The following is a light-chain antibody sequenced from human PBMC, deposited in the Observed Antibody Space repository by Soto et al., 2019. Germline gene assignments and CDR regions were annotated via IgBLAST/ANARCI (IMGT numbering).Light chain of an antibody. CDR3: QQCSYWPT. J-gene: IGKJ5*01. CDR2: DAS. CDR1: QSVSSH. Sequence: EIVLTQSPATLSLSPGERATLSCRASQSVSSHLAWYQQKPGQTPRLLIYDASNRATGIPARFSGSGSGTDSTLTASRLEPEDFAVYYCQQCSYWPTCGQGTRLEIK. V-gene: IGKV3-11*01.